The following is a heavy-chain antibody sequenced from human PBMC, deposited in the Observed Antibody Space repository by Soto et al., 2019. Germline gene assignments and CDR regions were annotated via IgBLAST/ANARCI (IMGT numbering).Heavy chain of an antibody. D-gene: IGHD5-12*01. CDR3: VRKRAVSGYVMN. CDR2: INAGNGNT. V-gene: IGHV1-3*01. Sequence: ASVKVSCKASGYTFTSYAMHWVRQAPGQRLEWMGWINAGNGNTKYSQKFQGRVTITRDTSASTAYMELSSLRSEDTAVYYCVRKRAVSGYVMNWGQGTLVTGSS. CDR1: GYTFTSYA. J-gene: IGHJ4*02.